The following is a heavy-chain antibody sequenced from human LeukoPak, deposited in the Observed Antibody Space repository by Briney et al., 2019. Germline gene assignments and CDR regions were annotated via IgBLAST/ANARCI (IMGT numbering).Heavy chain of an antibody. CDR3: ARWPVRGVVNFDY. J-gene: IGHJ4*02. CDR2: VYHSGTT. Sequence: SETLSLTCAVSGDPISSGGYYWGWIRQHPGMVLEWIGHVYHSGTTNYNPSLKSRVTISADTSKNQFSLKLNSVTAADTAVYFCARWPVRGVVNFDYWGQGIRVTVSS. V-gene: IGHV4-31*11. D-gene: IGHD3-10*01. CDR1: GDPISSGGYY.